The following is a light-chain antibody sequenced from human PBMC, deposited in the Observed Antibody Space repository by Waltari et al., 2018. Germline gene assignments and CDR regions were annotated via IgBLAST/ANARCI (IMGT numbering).Light chain of an antibody. CDR2: SAS. J-gene: IGKJ2*01. V-gene: IGKV3-15*01. CDR1: QSIGTS. Sequence: EIVLTQSPATLSVSPGERATLSCRASQSIGTSLAWYQQQPGQAPRHLMYSASVRVSGIPARFSGSGSGTEFTLTISSLRSEDFALYFCQQDINWPYTFGQGTKLEIK. CDR3: QQDINWPYT.